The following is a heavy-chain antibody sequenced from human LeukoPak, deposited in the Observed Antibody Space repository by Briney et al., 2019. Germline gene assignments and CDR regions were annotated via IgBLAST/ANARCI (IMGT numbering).Heavy chain of an antibody. Sequence: SETLSLTCAVSGGSISSSNWWSWVRQPPGKGLEWIGEIYHSGSTNYNPSLKSRVTISVDKSKNQFSLKLSSVTAADTAVYYCARVGGTLSIAAAAPFDYWGQGTLVTVSS. V-gene: IGHV4-4*02. CDR1: GGSISSSNW. CDR3: ARVGGTLSIAAAAPFDY. CDR2: IYHSGST. J-gene: IGHJ4*02. D-gene: IGHD6-13*01.